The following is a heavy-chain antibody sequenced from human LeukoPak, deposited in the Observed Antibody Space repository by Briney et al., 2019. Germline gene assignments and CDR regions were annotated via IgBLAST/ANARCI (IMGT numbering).Heavy chain of an antibody. Sequence: GGSLRLSCAVSGFNFDDYAMHWVRHAPGRGLEWVSGINWKTGNGIYADSVMGRFTISRDNAKNSLYLQMSSLRAEDTALYYCTRRAARWQFDLWGRGTLLTVSS. D-gene: IGHD5-24*01. CDR3: TRRAARWQFDL. J-gene: IGHJ2*01. V-gene: IGHV3-9*01. CDR1: GFNFDDYA. CDR2: INWKTGNG.